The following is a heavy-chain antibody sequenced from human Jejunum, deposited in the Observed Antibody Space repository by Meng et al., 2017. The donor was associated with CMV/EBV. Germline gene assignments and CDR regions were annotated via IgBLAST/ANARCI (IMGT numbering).Heavy chain of an antibody. J-gene: IGHJ4*01. V-gene: IGHV4-39*07. Sequence: QLQLQESGPGLVKPSETPSRTGTGSGGSIRTSSSNWGWIRQPPEKALEWIGNTYHTGSTYCNPSLKSRVTLSVDTSKNQFSLKLSSVTAADTAVYYCARTTTGVTFGDYWGQGILVTVSS. D-gene: IGHD7-27*01. CDR1: GGSIRTSSSN. CDR2: TYHTGST. CDR3: ARTTTGVTFGDY.